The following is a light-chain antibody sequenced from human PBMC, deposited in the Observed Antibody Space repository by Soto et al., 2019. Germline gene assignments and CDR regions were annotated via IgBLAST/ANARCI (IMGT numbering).Light chain of an antibody. CDR3: SSYAGSNQAVV. CDR2: EVT. CDR1: SSDVGGYNY. J-gene: IGLJ2*01. V-gene: IGLV2-8*01. Sequence: QSVLTQPPSASGSPGQSVAISCTGTSSDVGGYNYVSWYQQHPGKAPKLMIYEVTKRPSGVPDRFSGSKSGNTASRTVSGLQAEDEAVYYCSSYAGSNQAVVFGGGTKVTVL.